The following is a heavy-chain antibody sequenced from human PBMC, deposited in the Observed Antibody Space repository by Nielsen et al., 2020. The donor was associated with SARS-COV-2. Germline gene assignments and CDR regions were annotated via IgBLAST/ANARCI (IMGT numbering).Heavy chain of an antibody. J-gene: IGHJ3*02. CDR3: AKDRGITMVRGARLNAFDI. D-gene: IGHD3-10*01. V-gene: IGHV3-30*02. Sequence: GSLRLSCAASGFTFSSYGMHWVRQAPGKGLEWVAFIRYDGSNKYYADSVKGRFTISRDNSKNTLYLQMNSLRAEDTAVYYCAKDRGITMVRGARLNAFDIWGQGTMVTVSS. CDR2: IRYDGSNK. CDR1: GFTFSSYG.